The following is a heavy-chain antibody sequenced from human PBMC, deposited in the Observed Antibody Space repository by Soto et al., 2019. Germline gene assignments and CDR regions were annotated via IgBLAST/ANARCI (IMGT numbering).Heavy chain of an antibody. J-gene: IGHJ5*02. CDR1: GFTFSSYG. Sequence: GGSLRLSCAASGFTFSSYGMHWVRQAPGKGLEWVAVISYDGSNKYYADSVKGRFTISRDNSKNTLYLQMNSLRAEDTAVYYCAKARGPRYCSSTSCPLGWFDPWGQGTLVTVSS. V-gene: IGHV3-30*18. CDR3: AKARGPRYCSSTSCPLGWFDP. D-gene: IGHD2-2*01. CDR2: ISYDGSNK.